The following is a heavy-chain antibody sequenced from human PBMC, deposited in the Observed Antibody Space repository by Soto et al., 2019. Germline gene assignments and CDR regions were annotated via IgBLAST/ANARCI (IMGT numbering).Heavy chain of an antibody. Sequence: SGTLSPTCSVSGDSIRSYYWSWFRRPPGKGLEWIGYISHSGSTKYNPSLKSRVTMSMDTSRNQFSLRMTSVTSADTAFYYCTRGGSGYSSTWAAYWGQGTLVTVSS. V-gene: IGHV4-59*01. D-gene: IGHD6-13*01. CDR1: GDSIRSYY. CDR2: ISHSGST. J-gene: IGHJ4*02. CDR3: TRGGSGYSSTWAAY.